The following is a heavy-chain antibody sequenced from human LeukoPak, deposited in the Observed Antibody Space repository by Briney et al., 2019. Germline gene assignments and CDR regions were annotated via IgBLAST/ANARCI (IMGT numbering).Heavy chain of an antibody. J-gene: IGHJ6*04. D-gene: IGHD3-10*01. CDR1: GGSFSGYF. V-gene: IGHV4-34*01. Sequence: SETLSLTCAVYGGSFSGYFWSWIRQPPGKGREWIGEINHSGSTNYNPSLKSRVTISVDTSKNQFSLKLSSVTAADTAVYYCASGVRGSYYYYGMDVWGKETTVTVSS. CDR3: ASGVRGSYYYYGMDV. CDR2: INHSGST.